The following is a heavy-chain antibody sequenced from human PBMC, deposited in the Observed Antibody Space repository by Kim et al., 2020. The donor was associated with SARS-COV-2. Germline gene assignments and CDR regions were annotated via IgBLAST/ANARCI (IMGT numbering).Heavy chain of an antibody. Sequence: GGSLRLSCAASGFTFSSYGMHWVRQAPGKGLEWVAVISYDGSNKYYADSVKGRFTISRDNSKNTLYLQMNSLRAEDTAVYYCAKGSYYDSSGSKVGYFDYWGQGTLVTVSS. CDR3: AKGSYYDSSGSKVGYFDY. V-gene: IGHV3-30*18. D-gene: IGHD3-22*01. CDR2: ISYDGSNK. CDR1: GFTFSSYG. J-gene: IGHJ4*02.